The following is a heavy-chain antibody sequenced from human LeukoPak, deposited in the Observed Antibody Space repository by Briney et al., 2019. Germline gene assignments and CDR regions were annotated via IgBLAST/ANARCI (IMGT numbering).Heavy chain of an antibody. CDR3: ARPRSCNDNRGGYYFDY. D-gene: IGHD7-27*01. CDR1: GGSISSSSYY. Sequence: SETLSLTCTVSGGSISSSSYYWGWIRQPPGKGLEWIGSIYYSGSTYYNPSLKSRVTISVDTSKNQFSLKLSSVTAADTAVYYCARPRSCNDNRGGYYFDYWGQGTLVTVSS. CDR2: IYYSGST. V-gene: IGHV4-39*01. J-gene: IGHJ4*02.